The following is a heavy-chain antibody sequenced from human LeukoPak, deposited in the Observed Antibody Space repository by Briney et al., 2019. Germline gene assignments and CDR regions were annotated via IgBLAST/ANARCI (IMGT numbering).Heavy chain of an antibody. CDR1: GGSISSYY. Sequence: SETLSLTCTVSGGSISSYYWSWIRQPPGKGLEWIGYIYYSGSTNYNPSLKSRVTISVDTSKNQFSLKLSSVTAADTAVYYCARSTGSGSYYNVDYFDYWGQGTLVTVSS. CDR3: ARSTGSGSYYNVDYFDY. D-gene: IGHD3-10*01. V-gene: IGHV4-59*01. J-gene: IGHJ4*02. CDR2: IYYSGST.